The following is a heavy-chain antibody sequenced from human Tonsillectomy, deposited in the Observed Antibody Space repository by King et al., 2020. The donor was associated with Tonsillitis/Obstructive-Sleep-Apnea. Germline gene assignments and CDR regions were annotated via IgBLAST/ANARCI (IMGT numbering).Heavy chain of an antibody. CDR1: GFTFSSYA. Sequence: VQLVESGGGLVQPGGSLRLSCAASGFTFSSYAMSWVRQAPGKGLEWVSAISGSGGSTYYADSVKGRFTISRDNSKNTLYLQMNSLRAEDTAVYYCAIDIVVVPAAIGVNYYGMDVWGQGTTVTVSS. V-gene: IGHV3-23*04. CDR3: AIDIVVVPAAIGVNYYGMDV. J-gene: IGHJ6*02. D-gene: IGHD2-2*02. CDR2: ISGSGGST.